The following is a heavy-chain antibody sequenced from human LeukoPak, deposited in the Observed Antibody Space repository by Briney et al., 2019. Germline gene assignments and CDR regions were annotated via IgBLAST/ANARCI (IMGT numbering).Heavy chain of an antibody. J-gene: IGHJ4*02. V-gene: IGHV3-23*01. CDR2: ISGSGDST. CDR1: GFTFSSYA. Sequence: GGSLRLSCAASGFTFSSYAMSRVRQAPGKGLEWVSAISGSGDSTYYADSVKGRFTISRDNSKNTLYLQMNSLRAEDAAVYYCAKERDFWSGRDFDYWGQGTLVTVSS. D-gene: IGHD3-3*01. CDR3: AKERDFWSGRDFDY.